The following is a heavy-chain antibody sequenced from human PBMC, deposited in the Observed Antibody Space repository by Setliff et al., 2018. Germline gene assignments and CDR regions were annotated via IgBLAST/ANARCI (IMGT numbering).Heavy chain of an antibody. V-gene: IGHV4-31*03. CDR2: IFHSGST. D-gene: IGHD3-10*01. CDR3: ARVADGSGSFYLGFDY. J-gene: IGHJ4*02. Sequence: SETLSLTCTVSGDSISSGSYYWDWTRQHPEKGLEWLGYIFHSGSTHYNSSLKSRITISIDTSKNHFSLELNSVTAADSAVYYCARVADGSGSFYLGFDYWGQGILVTVS. CDR1: GDSISSGSYY.